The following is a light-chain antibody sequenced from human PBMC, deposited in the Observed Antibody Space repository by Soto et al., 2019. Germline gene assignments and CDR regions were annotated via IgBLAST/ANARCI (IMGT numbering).Light chain of an antibody. CDR3: QVWDSSSDHRGV. V-gene: IGLV3-21*04. J-gene: IGLJ2*01. CDR2: YDS. Sequence: SYELTQPLSVSVAPGKTARITCGGNNIGSKSVHWYQQKPGQAPVLVIYYDSDRPSGIPERFSGSNSGNTATLTISRVEAGDEADYYCQVWDSSSDHRGVFGGGTKLTVL. CDR1: NIGSKS.